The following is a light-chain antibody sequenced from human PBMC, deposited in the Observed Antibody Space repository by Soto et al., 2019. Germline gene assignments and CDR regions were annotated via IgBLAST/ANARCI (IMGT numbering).Light chain of an antibody. CDR1: QSVSSN. CDR2: GAS. J-gene: IGKJ2*01. CDR3: QQYNNWPRT. Sequence: EIVMTQSPATLSVSPGERVTLSCRASQSVSSNLAWYQQKPGQAPRLLIYGASTRVTGIPARFSGSGSGTEFTLTISSLQSEDFAVYYCQQYNNWPRTFGQGTKLEIK. V-gene: IGKV3-15*01.